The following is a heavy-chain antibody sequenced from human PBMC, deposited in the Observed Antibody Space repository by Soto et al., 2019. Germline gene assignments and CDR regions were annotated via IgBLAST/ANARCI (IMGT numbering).Heavy chain of an antibody. V-gene: IGHV3-49*03. D-gene: IGHD2-8*01. CDR2: IRSAAYSGTT. J-gene: IGHJ3*02. CDR3: SRAIRLNGDAFDI. Sequence: EVQLVESGGDLVQPGRSLRLSCAASGFTFGDYPMSWFRQAPGKGVEWVAYIRSAAYSGTTEYAASVKDRFTIPRDDSKGIAYLQVNRLRPEDTAVYYCSRAIRLNGDAFDIWGQGTMVTVSS. CDR1: GFTFGDYP.